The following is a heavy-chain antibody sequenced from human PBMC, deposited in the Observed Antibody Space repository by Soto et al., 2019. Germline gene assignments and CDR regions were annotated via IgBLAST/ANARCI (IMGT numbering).Heavy chain of an antibody. CDR2: ISAYNGNT. V-gene: IGHV1-18*01. Sequence: SVKVSCKASGYTFTSYGISWVRQAPGQGLEWMGWISAYNGNTNYAQKLQGRVTMTTDTSTSTAYMELRSLRSDDTAVYYCARDTDSDIVVVVAATHFDYWGQGTLVTVSS. D-gene: IGHD2-15*01. J-gene: IGHJ4*02. CDR1: GYTFTSYG. CDR3: ARDTDSDIVVVVAATHFDY.